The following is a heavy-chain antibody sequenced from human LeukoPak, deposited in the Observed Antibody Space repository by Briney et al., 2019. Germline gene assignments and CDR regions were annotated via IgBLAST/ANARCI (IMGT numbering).Heavy chain of an antibody. CDR2: IYTSGST. V-gene: IGHV4-4*09. J-gene: IGHJ6*03. CDR1: GDSISSYY. Sequence: SETLSLTCTVSGDSISSYYWSWIRQPPGKGLEWIGYIYTSGSTNYNPSLDSRATISVDSTKNEFSLKLSSVTGADTAVYDCASRGDGYNFHYYYCMDVWGKGTTVTVSS. CDR3: ASRGDGYNFHYYYCMDV. D-gene: IGHD5-24*01.